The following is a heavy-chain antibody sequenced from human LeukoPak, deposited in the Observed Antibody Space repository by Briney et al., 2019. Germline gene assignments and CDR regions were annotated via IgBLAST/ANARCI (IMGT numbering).Heavy chain of an antibody. Sequence: HRASVKVSCTASGYTFTSGGVIWVRQAPGPGHEWMGWISAYKSNTNYSKKLQGRVTMTTDTYTSTAYMELRSLRSDDTAVYFCARDQNDLLLGLDYWGQGTLVSVSS. V-gene: IGHV1-18*01. CDR3: ARDQNDLLLGLDY. D-gene: IGHD3-10*01. J-gene: IGHJ4*02. CDR1: GYTFTSGG. CDR2: ISAYKSNT.